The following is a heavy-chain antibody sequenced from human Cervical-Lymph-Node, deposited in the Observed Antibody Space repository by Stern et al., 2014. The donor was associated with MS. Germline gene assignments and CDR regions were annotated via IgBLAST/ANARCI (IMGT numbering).Heavy chain of an antibody. CDR3: ARGDHYYSYGLDV. J-gene: IGHJ6*02. CDR2: IDPNGGTT. CDR1: GNTPTSYS. Sequence: QVQLVESGAEVKKPGASVKVSCEASGNTPTSYSIHWGRQPPDQGLGGLGVIDPNGGTTRYAQKFQGRVSMTSDTSTTTVSIEVSGLTSADTAVYYCARGDHYYSYGLDVWGQGTTVTVSS. V-gene: IGHV1-46*03.